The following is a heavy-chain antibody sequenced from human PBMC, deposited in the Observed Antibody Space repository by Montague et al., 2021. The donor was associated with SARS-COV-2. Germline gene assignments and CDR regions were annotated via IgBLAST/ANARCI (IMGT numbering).Heavy chain of an antibody. J-gene: IGHJ4*02. CDR3: ARVFPRWLQFDPYFDY. D-gene: IGHD5-24*01. Sequence: SEILSLTRTVSGGSISSSSYYWGWIRQPPGKGLEWIGYIYYSGSTNYNPSLKSRVTISVDTSKNQFSLKLSSVTAADTAVYYCARVFPRWLQFDPYFDYWGQGTLVTVSS. V-gene: IGHV4-61*05. CDR2: IYYSGST. CDR1: GGSISSSSYY.